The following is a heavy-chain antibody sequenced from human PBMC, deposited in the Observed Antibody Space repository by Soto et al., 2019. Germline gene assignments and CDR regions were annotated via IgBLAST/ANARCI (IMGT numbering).Heavy chain of an antibody. V-gene: IGHV4-31*03. J-gene: IGHJ6*02. Sequence: GPGPGKTSETLSLTCTVSGGSISSGGYYWSWIRQHPGKGLEWIGYIYYSGSTYYNPSLKSRFTISVDTSKNQFSLKLSSVTAADTAVYYCASTLRSHAGDYYGMDVWGQGTTVTVSS. CDR3: ASTLRSHAGDYYGMDV. CDR2: IYYSGST. CDR1: GGSISSGGYY. D-gene: IGHD4-17*01.